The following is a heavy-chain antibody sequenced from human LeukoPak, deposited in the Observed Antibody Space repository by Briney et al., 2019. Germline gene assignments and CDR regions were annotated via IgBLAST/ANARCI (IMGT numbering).Heavy chain of an antibody. CDR1: GGSISSYY. J-gene: IGHJ4*02. CDR3: ARAIVGTVTTTFDY. CDR2: IYYSGST. Sequence: SETLSLTCTVSGGSISSYYWSWIRQPPGKGLEWIGYIYYSGSTNYNPPLKSRVTISVDTSKNQFSLKLSSVTAADTAVYYCARAIVGTVTTTFDYWGQGTLVTVSS. D-gene: IGHD4-11*01. V-gene: IGHV4-59*01.